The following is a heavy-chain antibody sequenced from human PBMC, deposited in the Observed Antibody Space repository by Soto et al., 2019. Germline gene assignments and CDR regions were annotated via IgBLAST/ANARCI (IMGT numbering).Heavy chain of an antibody. J-gene: IGHJ4*02. Sequence: QVQLVQSGAAVKKPGASVKVSCKASGYTFTSYDINWVRQATGQGLEWMGWMNPNSGNTGYAQKFQGRVTMTRNTSISTADMELSSLRSEDTAVYYCARATKKIAIFGVVTKIYYFDYWGQGTLVTVSS. CDR1: GYTFTSYD. CDR3: ARATKKIAIFGVVTKIYYFDY. CDR2: MNPNSGNT. D-gene: IGHD3-3*01. V-gene: IGHV1-8*01.